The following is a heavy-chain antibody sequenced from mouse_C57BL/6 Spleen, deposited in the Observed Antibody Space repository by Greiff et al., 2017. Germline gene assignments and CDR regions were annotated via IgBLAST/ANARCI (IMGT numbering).Heavy chain of an antibody. V-gene: IGHV1-76*01. CDR2: IYPGSGNT. J-gene: IGHJ3*01. D-gene: IGHD3-2*02. CDR1: GYTFTDYY. Sequence: VQLQQSGAELVRPGASVKLSCKASGYTFTDYYINWVKQRPGQGLEWIARIYPGSGNTYYNEKFKGKATLTAEKSSSTAYMQLSSLTSEDSAVYFCAREGDSSAWFAYWGQGTLVTVSA. CDR3: AREGDSSAWFAY.